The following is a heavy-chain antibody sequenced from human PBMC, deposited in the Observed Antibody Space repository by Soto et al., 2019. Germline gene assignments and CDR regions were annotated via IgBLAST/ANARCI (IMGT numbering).Heavy chain of an antibody. CDR3: ARRYGRGFDY. Sequence: QVQLQESGPGRVKPSETLSLTCTVSGGSISSYYWSWIRQPPGKGLEWIGYIYYSGSTNYNPSLRSRVTPSVDTSKNQFSLKLSSVTAADTAVCYGARRYGRGFDYWGQGTLVTVSS. CDR1: GGSISSYY. V-gene: IGHV4-59*08. CDR2: IYYSGST. J-gene: IGHJ4*02. D-gene: IGHD6-19*01.